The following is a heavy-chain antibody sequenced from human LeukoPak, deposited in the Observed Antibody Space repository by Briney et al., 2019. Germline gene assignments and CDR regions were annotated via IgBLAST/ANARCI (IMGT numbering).Heavy chain of an antibody. CDR3: AKAFSSGWSWVDY. CDR1: GFTFDDYA. Sequence: GGSLRLSCAASGFTFDDYAMHWVRQAPGKGLEWVSGISWNSGSIGYADSVKGRSTISRDNAKNSLYLQMNSLRAEDTALYYCAKAFSSGWSWVDYWGQGTLVTVSS. V-gene: IGHV3-9*01. J-gene: IGHJ4*02. D-gene: IGHD6-19*01. CDR2: ISWNSGSI.